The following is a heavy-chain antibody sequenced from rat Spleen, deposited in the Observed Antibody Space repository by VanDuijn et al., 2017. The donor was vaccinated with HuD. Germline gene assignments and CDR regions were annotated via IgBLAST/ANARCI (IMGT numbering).Heavy chain of an antibody. CDR2: INIDGGGT. Sequence: EVQLVESGGGLVQPGRSLKLSCVASGFTFNYYWMTWIRQAPGKGLEWISSINIDGGGTYYSDSVKGRFTISRDNAENTVYLQMNSLRSEDTATYYCARDIAAIDYFDYWGQGVMVTVSS. J-gene: IGHJ2*01. CDR3: ARDIAAIDYFDY. CDR1: GFTFNYYW. D-gene: IGHD1-2*01. V-gene: IGHV5-31*01.